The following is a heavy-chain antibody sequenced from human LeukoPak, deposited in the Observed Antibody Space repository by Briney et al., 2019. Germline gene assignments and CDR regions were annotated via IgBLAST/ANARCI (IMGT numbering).Heavy chain of an antibody. CDR2: INPNSGGT. V-gene: IGHV1-2*02. Sequence: ASVKVSCKASGYTFTSYYMHWVRQAPGQGLEWMGWINPNSGGTNYAQKFQGRVTMTRDTSISTAYMELSRLRSDDTAVYYCARGSYCGGDCHAFDIWGQGTMVTVSS. CDR1: GYTFTSYY. CDR3: ARGSYCGGDCHAFDI. D-gene: IGHD2-21*02. J-gene: IGHJ3*02.